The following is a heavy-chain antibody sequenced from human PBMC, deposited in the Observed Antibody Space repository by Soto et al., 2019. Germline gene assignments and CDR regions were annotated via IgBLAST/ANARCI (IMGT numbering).Heavy chain of an antibody. CDR3: VKPPAYYYDSSAYYSA. V-gene: IGHV3-64D*06. CDR1: GFAFSSYD. Sequence: PGESLKISCSASGFAFSSYDMHWVRQAPGKGLEYVSASTSNGGSTNFADSVKGRFTISRDNSRNMLYLQMSSLRAEDTAIYYCVKPPAYYYDSSAYYSAWGQGTLVTVS. D-gene: IGHD3-22*01. J-gene: IGHJ5*02. CDR2: STSNGGST.